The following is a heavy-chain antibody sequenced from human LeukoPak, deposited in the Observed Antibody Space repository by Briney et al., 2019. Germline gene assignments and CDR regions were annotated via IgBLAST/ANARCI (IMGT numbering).Heavy chain of an antibody. D-gene: IGHD5-12*01. CDR1: GGSISSGSYY. CDR2: IYTSGST. V-gene: IGHV4-61*02. J-gene: IGHJ3*02. Sequence: SQTLSLTCTVSGGSISSGSYYWSWIRQPAGKGLEWIGRIYTSGSTNYNPSLKSRVTISVDTSKNQFSLKLSSVTAADTAVYYCARHLGATGGDAFDIWGQGTMVTVSS. CDR3: ARHLGATGGDAFDI.